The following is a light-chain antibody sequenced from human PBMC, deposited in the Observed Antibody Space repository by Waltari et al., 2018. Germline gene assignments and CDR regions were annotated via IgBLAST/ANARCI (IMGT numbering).Light chain of an antibody. Sequence: QAVLTQPPSASGPPGPGVTISCSGCRSTLGSQDGSWYQQLPGTAPKLLSYRNNHRPSGVPDRFSGSKSGTSASLAISGLRSEDEADYHCAVWDDSLSAWVFGGGTKLTVL. CDR3: AVWDDSLSAWV. J-gene: IGLJ3*02. CDR2: RNN. V-gene: IGLV1-47*01. CDR1: RSTLGSQD.